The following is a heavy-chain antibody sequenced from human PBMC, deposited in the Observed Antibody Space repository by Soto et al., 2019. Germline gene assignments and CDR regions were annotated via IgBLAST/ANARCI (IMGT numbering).Heavy chain of an antibody. Sequence: EVQLVESGGGLVQPGESPRLSCAASGFTFTNYWMHWVRQAPGKGLVWGSRMNPYGSITRHAESVKGRFTLTRDKAKNTLYLQMGSLRAEGTAVYYCARVLRGYCYMDAWGKGTTVTVSS. CDR1: GFTFTNYW. V-gene: IGHV3-74*01. CDR2: MNPYGSIT. J-gene: IGHJ6*03. CDR3: ARVLRGYCYMDA.